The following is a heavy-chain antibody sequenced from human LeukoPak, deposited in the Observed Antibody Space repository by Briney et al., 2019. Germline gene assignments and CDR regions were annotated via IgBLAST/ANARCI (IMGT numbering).Heavy chain of an antibody. CDR3: ARASVNILTGYYTDY. J-gene: IGHJ4*02. CDR1: GGTFTSYA. CDR2: IITIVGTA. V-gene: IGHV1-69*05. Sequence: SVKVSCKASGGTFTSYAISWVRQAPGHGLEWMGRIITIVGTANYVQKFQGRVTITTHESTSTAYMELSSLRSEDTAVYYCARASVNILTGYYTDYWGQGTLVTVSS. D-gene: IGHD3-9*01.